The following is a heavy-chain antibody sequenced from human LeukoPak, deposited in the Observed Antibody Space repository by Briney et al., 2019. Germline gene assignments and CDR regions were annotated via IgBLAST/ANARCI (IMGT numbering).Heavy chain of an antibody. Sequence: SQTLSLTCTVSGGSISSGSYYWSWIRQPAGKGLEWIGRIYTSGSTNYNPSLKSRVTISVDTSKNQFSLKLSSVTAADTAEYYCAREYSNYDGDWFDPWGQGTLVTVSS. D-gene: IGHD4-11*01. J-gene: IGHJ5*02. CDR3: AREYSNYDGDWFDP. CDR1: GGSISSGSYY. CDR2: IYTSGST. V-gene: IGHV4-61*02.